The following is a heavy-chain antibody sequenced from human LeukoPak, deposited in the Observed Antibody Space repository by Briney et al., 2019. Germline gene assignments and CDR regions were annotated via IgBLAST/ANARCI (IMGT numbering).Heavy chain of an antibody. CDR1: GYTFTCYY. Sequence: ASVKVSCKASGYTFTCYYMHWVRQAPGQGREGMGWINPNSGGTNYAQKFQGRVTMTRDTSISTAYMELSRLRSDDTAVYYCARDRRPIAARSANWFDHWGQGTLVTVSS. D-gene: IGHD6-6*01. J-gene: IGHJ5*02. V-gene: IGHV1-2*02. CDR3: ARDRRPIAARSANWFDH. CDR2: INPNSGGT.